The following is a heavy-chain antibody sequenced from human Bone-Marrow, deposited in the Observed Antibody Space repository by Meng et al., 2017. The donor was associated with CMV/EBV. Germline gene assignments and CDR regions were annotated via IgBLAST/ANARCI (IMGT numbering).Heavy chain of an antibody. CDR1: GGTFSSYA. V-gene: IGHV1-69*05. CDR2: IIPIFGTA. Sequence: SVKVSCKASGGTFSSYAISWVRQAPVQGLEWMGGIIPIFGTANYAQKFQGRVTITTDESTSTAYMELSSLRSEDTAVYYCARKYCSSTSCYLDYWGQGTLVTVSS. CDR3: ARKYCSSTSCYLDY. J-gene: IGHJ4*02. D-gene: IGHD2-2*01.